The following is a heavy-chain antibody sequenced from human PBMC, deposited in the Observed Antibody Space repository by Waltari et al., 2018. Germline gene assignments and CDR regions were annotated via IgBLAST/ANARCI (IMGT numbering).Heavy chain of an antibody. CDR1: GFTFDDYA. V-gene: IGHV3-9*01. Sequence: EVQLVESGGGLVQPGRSLRLSCAASGFTFDDYAMHWVRQAPGKGLEGVSGISWNSGSIGYADSVKGRFTISRDNAKNSLYLQMNSLRAEDTALYYCAKDIESIFGVVISWGQGTLVTVSS. CDR3: AKDIESIFGVVIS. D-gene: IGHD3-3*01. CDR2: ISWNSGSI. J-gene: IGHJ4*02.